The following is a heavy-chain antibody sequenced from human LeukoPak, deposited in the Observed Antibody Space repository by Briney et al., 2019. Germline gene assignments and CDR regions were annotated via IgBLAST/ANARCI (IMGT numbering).Heavy chain of an antibody. J-gene: IGHJ5*02. CDR3: VRVGSAYGDPLEFDL. CDR2: ISGHSGKT. V-gene: IGHV1-18*01. CDR1: GYSFNKFG. D-gene: IGHD2-21*01. Sequence: ASVKVSCKASGYSFNKFGISWVRQAPGQGLEWMGWISGHSGKTDSAEKLQDRVTTTTDNSTGTAYLELRSLRSDDTAVYFCVRVGSAYGDPLEFDLWGQGTLVTVSS.